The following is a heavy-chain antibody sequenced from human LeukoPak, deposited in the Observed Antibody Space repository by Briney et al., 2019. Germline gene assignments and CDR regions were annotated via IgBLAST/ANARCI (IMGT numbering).Heavy chain of an antibody. Sequence: GGSLRLSCAASGFTFDDYAMHWVRQAPGKGLEWVSLISWDGDSTHYADSVKGRFTISRDSSKNTLYLQMNSLRGEDTAVYYCAKGRWGLTINNFDIWGQGTMVTVSS. CDR2: ISWDGDST. V-gene: IGHV3-43D*04. D-gene: IGHD3-9*01. J-gene: IGHJ3*02. CDR3: AKGRWGLTINNFDI. CDR1: GFTFDDYA.